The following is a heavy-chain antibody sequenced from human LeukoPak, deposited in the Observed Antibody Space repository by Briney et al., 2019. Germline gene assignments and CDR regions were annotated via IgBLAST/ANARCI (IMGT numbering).Heavy chain of an antibody. V-gene: IGHV3-11*04. Sequence: GGSLRLSCAASGFTFSNYYMSWIRQAPGKGLDWVSYISSSGSTIYYADSVKGRFTISRDNAKNSLYLQMNSLRAEDTAVYYCASVDSSGYPDYWGQGTLVTVSS. J-gene: IGHJ4*02. CDR2: ISSSGSTI. CDR3: ASVDSSGYPDY. CDR1: GFTFSNYY. D-gene: IGHD3-22*01.